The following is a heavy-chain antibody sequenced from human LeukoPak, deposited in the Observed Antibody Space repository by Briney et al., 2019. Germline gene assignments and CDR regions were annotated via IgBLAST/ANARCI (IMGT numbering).Heavy chain of an antibody. J-gene: IGHJ4*02. CDR1: GFTFSSYT. CDR3: VKDYQVGNSPAFGDY. CDR2: ITTSDGNT. V-gene: IGHV3-23*01. Sequence: PGGSLRLSCAASGFTFSSYTMSWVRQAPGKGLEWVSTITTSDGNTYYADSVKGRFTVSRDNSKNTLFLQMNSLRAEDTAVYYCVKDYQVGNSPAFGDYWGQGTLVTISS. D-gene: IGHD1-26*01.